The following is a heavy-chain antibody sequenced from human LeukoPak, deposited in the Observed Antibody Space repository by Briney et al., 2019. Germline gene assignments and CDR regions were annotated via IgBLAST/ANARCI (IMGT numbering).Heavy chain of an antibody. CDR3: AKDKDPWKSTSISDFDY. CDR2: IRYDGSNK. J-gene: IGHJ4*02. V-gene: IGHV3-30*02. CDR1: GFTFSTYG. Sequence: GGSLRLSCAAAGFTFSTYGMHWVRQAPGKGLEWVAFIRYDGSNKYYADSVKGRFTISRDNSKNTLYLQMNSLRAEDTAVYFCAKDKDPWKSTSISDFDYWGQGTLVTVSS. D-gene: IGHD1-1*01.